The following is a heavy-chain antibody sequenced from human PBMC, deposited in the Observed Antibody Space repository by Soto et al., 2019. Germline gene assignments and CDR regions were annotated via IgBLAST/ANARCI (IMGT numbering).Heavy chain of an antibody. J-gene: IGHJ1*01. Sequence: SVKVSCKASGFTFTSSAVQWVRQARGQRLEWIGWIVVGSGNTNYAQKFQERVTITRDMSTSTAYMELSSLRSEDTAVYYCAADIVVVVAATSFQHWGQGTLVTVSS. CDR2: IVVGSGNT. D-gene: IGHD2-15*01. CDR1: GFTFTSSA. CDR3: AADIVVVVAATSFQH. V-gene: IGHV1-58*01.